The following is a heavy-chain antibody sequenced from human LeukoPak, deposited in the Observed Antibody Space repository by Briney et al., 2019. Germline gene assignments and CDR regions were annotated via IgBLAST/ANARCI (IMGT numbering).Heavy chain of an antibody. V-gene: IGHV3-21*01. J-gene: IGHJ4*02. CDR3: ARDAIRAPAY. CDR1: GFIFSSYT. Sequence: PGGSLRLSCAASGFIFSSYTMNWVRQTPGKGLEWVSSISSSSNYIYYADSVKGRFTISRDNAKNSLFLQMSSLRAEDTAVYYCARDAIRAPAYWGQGTLVTVSS. CDR2: ISSSSNYI.